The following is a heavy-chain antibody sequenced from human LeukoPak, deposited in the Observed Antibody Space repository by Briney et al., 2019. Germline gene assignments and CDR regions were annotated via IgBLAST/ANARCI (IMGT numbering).Heavy chain of an antibody. CDR2: IYYSGNT. V-gene: IGHV4-59*01. D-gene: IGHD2-15*01. J-gene: IGHJ4*02. Sequence: SETLSLTCTVSGGSISSYYWSWIRQPPGKGLEWIGYIYYSGNTNYNPSLKSRVTISVDTSKNQFSLRLSSVTAADTAVYYCARHCSGGSCYSGTHFDYWGQGTLVTVSS. CDR3: ARHCSGGSCYSGTHFDY. CDR1: GGSISSYY.